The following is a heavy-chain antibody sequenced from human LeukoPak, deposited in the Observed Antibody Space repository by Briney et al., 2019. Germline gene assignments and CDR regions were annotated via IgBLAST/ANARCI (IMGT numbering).Heavy chain of an antibody. V-gene: IGHV1-18*01. J-gene: IGHJ5*02. D-gene: IGHD2-2*01. CDR2: ISAYNGNT. CDR1: GYTFTSYG. Sequence: ASVKVSCKASGYTFTSYGISWVRQAPGQGLEWMGWISAYNGNTNYAQKLKGRVTMTTDTSTSTAYMELRSLRSDDTAVYYCARGGGSGYCSSTSCKISWFDPWGQGTLVSVSS. CDR3: ARGGGSGYCSSTSCKISWFDP.